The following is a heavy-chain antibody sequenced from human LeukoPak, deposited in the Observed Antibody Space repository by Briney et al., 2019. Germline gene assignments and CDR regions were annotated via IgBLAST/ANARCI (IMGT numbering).Heavy chain of an antibody. V-gene: IGHV4-39*07. CDR3: ARTYDSSGYYTPYFDY. CDR1: GGSISRSSNYF. D-gene: IGHD3-22*01. J-gene: IGHJ4*02. CDR2: IYYSGNT. Sequence: PSETLSLTCAVSGGSISRSSNYFWGWIRQPPGKGLEWIGSIYYSGNTYYNPSLKSRVTISVDTSKNQFSLKLSSVTAADTAVYYCARTYDSSGYYTPYFDYWGQGTLVTVSS.